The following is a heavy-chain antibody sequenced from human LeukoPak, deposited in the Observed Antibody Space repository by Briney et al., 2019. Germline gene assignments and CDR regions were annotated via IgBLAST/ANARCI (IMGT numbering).Heavy chain of an antibody. V-gene: IGHV4-38-2*01. Sequence: SETLSLTCAVSGYSISSGYYWGWIRQPPGEGLEWIGGIYHSGSTYYNQSLKSRVTISVDTSKNQFYLKLSSVTAADTAVYYCSIGGPFDLWGQGTLVTVSS. CDR2: IYHSGST. CDR3: SIGGPFDL. J-gene: IGHJ5*02. CDR1: GYSISSGYY. D-gene: IGHD2-15*01.